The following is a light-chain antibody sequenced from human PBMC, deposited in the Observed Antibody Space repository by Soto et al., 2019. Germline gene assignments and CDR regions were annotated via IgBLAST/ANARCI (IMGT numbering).Light chain of an antibody. V-gene: IGKV3-11*01. J-gene: IGKJ1*01. CDR1: QSVTKY. Sequence: EIVLTQSPATLSLSPGERATLSCRASQSVTKYLAWYQQKPGQAPRLLIYDASNRATGIPARFSGSGSGTDFTLTISSLEPEDFVVYYCQQRSSWPRTFGQGTKVEIK. CDR3: QQRSSWPRT. CDR2: DAS.